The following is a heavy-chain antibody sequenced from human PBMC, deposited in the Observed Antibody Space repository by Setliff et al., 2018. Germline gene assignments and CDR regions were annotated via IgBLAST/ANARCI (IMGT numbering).Heavy chain of an antibody. Sequence: PSETLSLTCTVSGDSISSRTYYWGWVRQPAGKGLEWIGQIYTSWSTIYNPSLQSRLTISLDTSKNQFSLSLNSVTAADTAVYFCARMSGFQYMDVRGKGTTVTVSS. D-gene: IGHD3-3*01. CDR2: IYTSWST. CDR1: GDSISSRTYY. J-gene: IGHJ6*03. V-gene: IGHV4-61*09. CDR3: ARMSGFQYMDV.